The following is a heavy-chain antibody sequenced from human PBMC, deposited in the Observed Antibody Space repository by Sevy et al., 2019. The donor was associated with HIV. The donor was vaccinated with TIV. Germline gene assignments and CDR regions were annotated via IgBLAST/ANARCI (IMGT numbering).Heavy chain of an antibody. CDR2: IWYDGSSK. D-gene: IGHD3-10*01. CDR1: GFTFSSYS. J-gene: IGHJ4*02. CDR3: ATNMVHAGAYDSYFNF. V-gene: IGHV3-33*08. Sequence: GESLKISCAASGFTFSSYSMNWVRQAPGKGLEWVAMIWYDGSSKDYAESVKGRFAISRDNSQNTAFLQMNSLRAEDTGVYYCATNMVHAGAYDSYFNFWGQGSLVTVSS.